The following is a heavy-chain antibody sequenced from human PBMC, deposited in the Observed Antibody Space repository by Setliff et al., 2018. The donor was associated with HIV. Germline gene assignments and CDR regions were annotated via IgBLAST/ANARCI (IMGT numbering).Heavy chain of an antibody. CDR2: ISSSGSTI. D-gene: IGHD1-26*01. CDR1: GFTFSGYE. V-gene: IGHV3-48*03. CDR3: ARSSTLPWELPYFDY. Sequence: PGGSLRLSCAASGFTFSGYEMNWVRQAPGKGLEWVSHISSSGSTIYYADSVKGRFTISRENAKNSLFLQMNSLRAEDTAVYYCARSSTLPWELPYFDYWGQGTLVTVSS. J-gene: IGHJ4*02.